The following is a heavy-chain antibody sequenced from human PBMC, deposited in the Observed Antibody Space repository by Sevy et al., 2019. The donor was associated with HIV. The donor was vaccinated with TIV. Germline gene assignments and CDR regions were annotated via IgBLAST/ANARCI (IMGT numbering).Heavy chain of an antibody. CDR3: ATHAGIAAAGRVFDY. D-gene: IGHD6-13*01. J-gene: IGHJ4*02. CDR2: TRNKADGYTT. V-gene: IGHV3-72*01. CDR1: GFTFSDHY. Sequence: GGSLRLSCVASGFTFSDHYMEWVRQAPGKGLEWVGRTRNKADGYTTEYAASVKGRFTISRDQSKNSLYVQMNSLKAEDTAVYYCATHAGIAAAGRVFDYWGQGTMVTVSS.